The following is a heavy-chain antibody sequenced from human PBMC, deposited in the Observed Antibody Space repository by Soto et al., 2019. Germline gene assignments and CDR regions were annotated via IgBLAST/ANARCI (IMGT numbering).Heavy chain of an antibody. CDR2: INQGGGEK. CDR1: GFTFSGYW. Sequence: EVQLVESGGGLVQPGGSLRLYCAASGFTFSGYWMAWVRQATGKGLEWVDNINQGGGEKYHLDSVKGRFTISRDNDATSRYLQMNSLRAEDKAVYYCARDATYCLDCWGRGTLVTVSS. V-gene: IGHV3-7*03. J-gene: IGHJ4*01. CDR3: ARDATYCLDC. D-gene: IGHD2-15*01.